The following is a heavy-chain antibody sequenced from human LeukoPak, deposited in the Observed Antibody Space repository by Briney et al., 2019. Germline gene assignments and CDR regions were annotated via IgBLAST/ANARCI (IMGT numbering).Heavy chain of an antibody. V-gene: IGHV1-46*01. CDR2: INPSGGST. CDR3: VVGPGGNNWFDP. J-gene: IGHJ5*02. D-gene: IGHD6-6*01. Sequence: ASVKVSCKASGYTFTSYYMHWVRQAPGQGLEWMGIINPSGGSTSYAQKFQGRVTMTRDMSTSTVYMELSSLRSEDTAVYYCVVGPGGNNWFDPWGQGTLVTVSS. CDR1: GYTFTSYY.